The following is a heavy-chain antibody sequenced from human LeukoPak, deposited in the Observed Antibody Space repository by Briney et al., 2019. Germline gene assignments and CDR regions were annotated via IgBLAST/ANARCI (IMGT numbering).Heavy chain of an antibody. CDR1: GFPFSCYW. CDR3: IRDFRSADL. CDR2: IKQDGSKK. Sequence: PGGSLRLSCVVSGFPFSCYWMTWVRQAPGKGEEWVDNIKQDGSKKSYVDSVKGRFTISRDNAKNTVYLEMNSLSVEDTATYYCIRDFRSADLWGQGTLVTVTS. J-gene: IGHJ5*02. V-gene: IGHV3-7*01.